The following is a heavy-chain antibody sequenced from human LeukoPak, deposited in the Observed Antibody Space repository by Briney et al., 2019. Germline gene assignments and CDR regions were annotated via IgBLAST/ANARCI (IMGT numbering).Heavy chain of an antibody. Sequence: ASETLSLTCAVYGGSSSGYSWTWIRQTPGKGLEWIGQINHSGSSNSRSSLRSRVSISVATSKSQFYMELTSVTAADTGIYYCARGLAPTGAHYEGGYYYFDYWGQGVLVTVSS. D-gene: IGHD4/OR15-4a*01. CDR3: ARGLAPTGAHYEGGYYYFDY. CDR2: INHSGSS. J-gene: IGHJ4*02. CDR1: GGSSSGYS. V-gene: IGHV4-34*01.